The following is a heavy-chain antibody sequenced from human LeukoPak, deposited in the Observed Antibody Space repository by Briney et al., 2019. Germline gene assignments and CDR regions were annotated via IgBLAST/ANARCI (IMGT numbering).Heavy chain of an antibody. D-gene: IGHD3-10*01. V-gene: IGHV4-61*02. CDR1: GGSISTGTYY. J-gene: IGHJ3*02. CDR2: IYTSGSI. CDR3: ARGDYYGSASYYNSAFDI. Sequence: SETLSLTCTVSGGSISTGTYYWSWSRQPAGKGLEWIGRIYTSGSINYNPSLKSRVTISVDTSKNQFSLKLNSVTAADTAVYYCARGDYYGSASYYNSAFDIWGQGTMVTVSS.